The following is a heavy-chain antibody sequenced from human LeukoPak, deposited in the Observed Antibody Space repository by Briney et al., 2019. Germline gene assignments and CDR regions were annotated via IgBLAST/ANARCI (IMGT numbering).Heavy chain of an antibody. CDR3: AREGHSSSWYYY. CDR2: IYYSGTT. J-gene: IGHJ4*02. CDR1: GGSISSYY. V-gene: IGHV4-59*01. D-gene: IGHD6-13*01. Sequence: SETLSLTCTVSGGSISSYYWSWIRQPPGKGLEWIGYIYYSGTTNYNPSLKSRVTISVDTSKNQFSLKLSSVTAADTAVYYCAREGHSSSWYYYWGQGTLVTVSS.